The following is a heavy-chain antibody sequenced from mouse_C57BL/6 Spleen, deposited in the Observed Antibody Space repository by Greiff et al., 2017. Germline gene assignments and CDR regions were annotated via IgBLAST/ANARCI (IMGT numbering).Heavy chain of an antibody. CDR2: IRNKANGYTT. CDR1: GFTFTDYY. Sequence: EVQLVESGGGLVQPGGSLSLSCAASGFTFTDYYMSWVRQPPGKALEWLGFIRNKANGYTTEYSASVKGRFTISRDNSQSILYLQMNALKAEDSATYYWASQSNHYYGSSYSDYYAMDYWGQGTSVTVSS. CDR3: ASQSNHYYGSSYSDYYAMDY. V-gene: IGHV7-3*01. D-gene: IGHD1-1*01. J-gene: IGHJ4*01.